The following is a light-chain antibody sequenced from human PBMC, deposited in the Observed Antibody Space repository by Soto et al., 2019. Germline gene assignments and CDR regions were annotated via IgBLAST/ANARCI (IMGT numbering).Light chain of an antibody. CDR2: DAS. Sequence: DIVLTQSPATLSLSPGEGATLSCRPSQSVGTSLAWYQQKPGQAPRLLIYDASSRAAGIPARFAGSGSGTDFTLTISSLEPDDFAVYYCQQRKSLTFGPGTTVDIK. V-gene: IGKV3-11*01. J-gene: IGKJ3*01. CDR3: QQRKSLT. CDR1: QSVGTS.